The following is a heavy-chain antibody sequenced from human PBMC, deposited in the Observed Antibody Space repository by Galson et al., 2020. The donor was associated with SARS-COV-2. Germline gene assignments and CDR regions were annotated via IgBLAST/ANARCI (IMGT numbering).Heavy chain of an antibody. V-gene: IGHV4-34*01. J-gene: IGHJ6*02. Sequence: SETLSLTCAVYGGSFSGYYWSWIRQPPGKGLEWIGEINHSGSTNYNPSLKSRVTISVDTSKNQFSLKLSSVTAADTAVYYCARGRELWFGEKSYGMDVWGQGTTVTVSS. CDR3: ARGRELWFGEKSYGMDV. CDR2: INHSGST. D-gene: IGHD3-10*01. CDR1: GGSFSGYY.